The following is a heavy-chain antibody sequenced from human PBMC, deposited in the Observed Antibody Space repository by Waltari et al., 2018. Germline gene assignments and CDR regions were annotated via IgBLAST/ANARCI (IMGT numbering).Heavy chain of an antibody. Sequence: EVQLVESGGGLVQPGGSLGLPCAASGFIFSKYGMHWVRQAPGKGRVSVSQINTDGSITSYADSVKGRFTISRDNAKNTLYLQMNSLRAEDTALYYCVLYSSIVLGDYWGQGNLVTVSS. CDR1: GFIFSKYG. V-gene: IGHV3-74*01. D-gene: IGHD6-13*01. J-gene: IGHJ4*02. CDR3: VLYSSIVLGDY. CDR2: INTDGSIT.